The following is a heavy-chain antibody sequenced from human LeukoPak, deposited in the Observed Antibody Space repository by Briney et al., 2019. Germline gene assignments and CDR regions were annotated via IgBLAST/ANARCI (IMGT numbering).Heavy chain of an antibody. J-gene: IGHJ2*01. Sequence: SETLSLTCTVSGGSISSGDYYWSWIRQPPGKGLEWIGYIYYSGSTYYNPSLKSRVTISVDTSKNQFSLKLSSVTAADTAVYYCARGPVGVVRGPLDWYFDLWGRGTLVTVSS. CDR3: ARGPVGVVRGPLDWYFDL. CDR1: GGSISSGDYY. V-gene: IGHV4-30-4*08. D-gene: IGHD3-10*01. CDR2: IYYSGST.